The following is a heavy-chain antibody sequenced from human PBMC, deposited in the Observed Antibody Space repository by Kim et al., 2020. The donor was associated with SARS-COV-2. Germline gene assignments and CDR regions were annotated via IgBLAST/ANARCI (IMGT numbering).Heavy chain of an antibody. CDR3: ARERILGY. CDR1: GFTLKSYG. V-gene: IGHV3-48*01. CDR2: ISSSSGTI. D-gene: IGHD3-3*01. Sequence: GGSLRLSCAASGFTLKSYGMTWVRQAPGKGLECISYISSSSGTIYYADSVKGRFTVSRDNAKNSLYLQMNSRGAEDTAVYYCARERILGYCGQGTLVTVPS. J-gene: IGHJ4*02.